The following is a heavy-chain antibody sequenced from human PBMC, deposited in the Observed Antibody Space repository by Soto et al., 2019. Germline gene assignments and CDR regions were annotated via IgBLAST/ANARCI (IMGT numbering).Heavy chain of an antibody. Sequence: QVQLQESGPGLVKPSETLSLTCTVSGGSISTYYWSWIRQPPGKGLEWIGYIYYSGSASYNPSLKSPVTISLDTSKNQFLLRLSSVTAADTAVYYCARGGHCTNGVCSALDYWGQGTLVTVSS. J-gene: IGHJ4*02. D-gene: IGHD2-8*01. V-gene: IGHV4-59*08. CDR1: GGSISTYY. CDR2: IYYSGSA. CDR3: ARGGHCTNGVCSALDY.